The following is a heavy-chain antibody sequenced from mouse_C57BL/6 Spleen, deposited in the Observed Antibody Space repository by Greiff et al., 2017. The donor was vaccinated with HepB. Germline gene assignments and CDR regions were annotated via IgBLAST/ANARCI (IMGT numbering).Heavy chain of an antibody. Sequence: VKLQQPGAELVKPGASVKLSCKASGYTFTSYWMQWVKQRPGQGLEWIGEIDPSDSYTNYNQKFKGKATLTVDTSSSTAYMQLSSLTSEDSAVYYCARRGGKGDYAMDYWGQGTSVTVSS. J-gene: IGHJ4*01. CDR2: IDPSDSYT. V-gene: IGHV1-50*01. CDR1: GYTFTSYW. CDR3: ARRGGKGDYAMDY.